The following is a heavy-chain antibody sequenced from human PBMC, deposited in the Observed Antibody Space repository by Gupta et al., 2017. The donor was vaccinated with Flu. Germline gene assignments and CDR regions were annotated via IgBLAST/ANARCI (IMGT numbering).Heavy chain of an antibody. V-gene: IGHV3-23*01. Sequence: EVQLLESGGGLVKPGGSLRLSCAASGFSCSKFTVNWVRQAPGKGLEWVAGISASGGTTNYAGSVAGRFIISRDNSKNTMDLQMNSLRAEDTAIYYCAKRGGSFSFYGLDAWGQGTTVTVSS. CDR2: ISASGGTT. CDR3: AKRGGSFSFYGLDA. CDR1: GFSCSKFT. J-gene: IGHJ6*02. D-gene: IGHD5-12*01.